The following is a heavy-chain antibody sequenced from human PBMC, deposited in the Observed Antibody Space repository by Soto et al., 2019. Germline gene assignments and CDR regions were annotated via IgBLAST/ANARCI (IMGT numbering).Heavy chain of an antibody. CDR2: IRSKAYGGTT. CDR1: GFTFGDYT. D-gene: IGHD3-22*01. Sequence: GGSLRLSCRASGFTFGDYTLSWVRQATGKGLERVGFIRSKAYGGTTEYAASVKGRFTISRDDSNSIAHLQMYSLKTDDTAVYYCSREDEYYYDSSATYYNMDLWGQGTTVTVSS. CDR3: SREDEYYYDSSATYYNMDL. J-gene: IGHJ6*02. V-gene: IGHV3-49*04.